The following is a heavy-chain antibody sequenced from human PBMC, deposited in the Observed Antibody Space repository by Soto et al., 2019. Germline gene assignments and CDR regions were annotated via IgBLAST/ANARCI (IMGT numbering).Heavy chain of an antibody. CDR2: INDSGNI. D-gene: IGHD3-10*01. J-gene: IGHJ6*03. CDR3: ARGLILWFGELSRRGGYYYYMDV. V-gene: IGHV4-34*01. CDR1: GGSFSGYQ. Sequence: QVQLQQWGAGLLKPSETLSLTCAVYGGSFSGYQWTWIRQTPGEGLEWIGEINDSGNINYNPSLKSRFTILVDTAKKHISLKLRSVAAAATAVYYCARGLILWFGELSRRGGYYYYMDVWGKGTMVTVSS.